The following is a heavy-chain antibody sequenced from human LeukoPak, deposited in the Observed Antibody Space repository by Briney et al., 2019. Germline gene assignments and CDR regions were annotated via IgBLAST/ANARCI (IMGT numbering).Heavy chain of an antibody. CDR1: GFTFSSYS. D-gene: IGHD6-6*01. Sequence: PGGSLRFSCAASGFTFSSYSMNWVRRAPGKGLEWVSSISSSSSYIYYADSVKGRFTISRDNAKNSLYLQMNSLRAEDTAVYYCARDPAARSSVVGWFDPWGQGTLVTVSS. J-gene: IGHJ5*02. V-gene: IGHV3-21*01. CDR2: ISSSSSYI. CDR3: ARDPAARSSVVGWFDP.